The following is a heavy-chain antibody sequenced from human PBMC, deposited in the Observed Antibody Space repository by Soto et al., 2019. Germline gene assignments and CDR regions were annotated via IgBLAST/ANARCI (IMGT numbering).Heavy chain of an antibody. CDR1: GFTVSNNY. V-gene: IGHV3-53*01. D-gene: IGHD3-10*01. CDR3: ATNPGGGGY. CDR2: IYSGGYT. J-gene: IGHJ4*02. Sequence: EVQLVESGGGLIQPGGSLRLSCAVSGFTVSNNYMSWVRQAPGKGLEGVSVIYSGGYTAYGDSVKGRFTISRDNSKNPLFLKINARGPDARAVYFWATNPGGGGYWGQGTLVTVSS.